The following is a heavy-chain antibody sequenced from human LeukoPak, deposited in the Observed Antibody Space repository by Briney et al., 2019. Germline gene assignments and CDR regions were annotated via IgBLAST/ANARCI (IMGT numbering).Heavy chain of an antibody. CDR2: IYYSGSS. D-gene: IGHD3-22*01. CDR1: GGSISSSSYY. CDR3: ARHPSYYYDSSGYPDY. J-gene: IGHJ4*02. Sequence: SETLSLTCTVSGGSISSSSYYWGWIRQPPGKGLEWIGSIYYSGSSYYNPSLKSRVTISVDTSKNQFSLRLSSVTAADTAVYYCARHPSYYYDSSGYPDYWGQGTLVTVSS. V-gene: IGHV4-39*01.